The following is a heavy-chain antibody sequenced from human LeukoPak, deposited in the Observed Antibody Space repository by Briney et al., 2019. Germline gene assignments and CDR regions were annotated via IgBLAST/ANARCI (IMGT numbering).Heavy chain of an antibody. CDR3: ARHNGMTGFDI. CDR2: IYPGDSDT. Sequence: ESLKISCKGSGYSFNTYWIGWVRQMPGKGLEWMGIIYPGDSDTKYSPSFQGQVTISADKSISTAYLQWSSLKASDTAMYYCARHNGMTGFDIWGQGTMVTVSS. CDR1: GYSFNTYW. J-gene: IGHJ3*02. D-gene: IGHD3-9*01. V-gene: IGHV5-51*01.